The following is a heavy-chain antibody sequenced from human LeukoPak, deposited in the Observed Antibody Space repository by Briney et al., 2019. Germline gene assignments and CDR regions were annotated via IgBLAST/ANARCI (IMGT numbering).Heavy chain of an antibody. J-gene: IGHJ4*02. Sequence: GESLKISCKGSGFSFTNYWIAWVRQLPGKGLEWMGIIYPGDSDTRYSPSFQGQVTISADKSISTAYLQWSSLKASDTAMYYCARLISSAGFDYWGQGTLVTVSS. D-gene: IGHD6-25*01. CDR2: IYPGDSDT. CDR3: ARLISSAGFDY. CDR1: GFSFTNYW. V-gene: IGHV5-51*01.